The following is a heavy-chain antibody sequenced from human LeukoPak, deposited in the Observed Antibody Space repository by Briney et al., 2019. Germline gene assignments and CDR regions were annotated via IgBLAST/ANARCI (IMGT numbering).Heavy chain of an antibody. D-gene: IGHD6-13*01. J-gene: IGHJ4*02. CDR1: GGSISSGGYY. CDR3: ARAGDSSSWTLDY. CDR2: IYHSGST. V-gene: IGHV4-30-2*01. Sequence: PSQTLSLTCTVSGGSISSGGYYWSWIRQPPGKGLEWIGYIYHSGSTYYNPSLKSRVTISVDRSKNQFSLKLSSVTAADAAVYYCARAGDSSSWTLDYWGQGTLVTVSS.